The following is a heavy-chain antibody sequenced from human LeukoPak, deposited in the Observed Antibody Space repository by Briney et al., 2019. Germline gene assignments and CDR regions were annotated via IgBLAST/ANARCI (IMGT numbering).Heavy chain of an antibody. CDR1: AYSVTSDYF. V-gene: IGHV4-38-2*02. J-gene: IGHJ4*02. Sequence: PSETLSLTCTVSAYSVTSDYFWGWIRQPPGKGLEWIGNVDPSGNTYYNPSLKSRATISLDTSKKDFSLKLTSVTAADTAISYCAAVRASHYGDWFFDYWGQGTLVTVSS. CDR2: VDPSGNT. CDR3: AAVRASHYGDWFFDY. D-gene: IGHD4-17*01.